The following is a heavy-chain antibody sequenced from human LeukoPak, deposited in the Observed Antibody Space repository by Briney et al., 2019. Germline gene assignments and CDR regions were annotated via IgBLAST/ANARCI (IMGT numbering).Heavy chain of an antibody. V-gene: IGHV3-74*01. CDR3: ARDKNDSRGYSRTDY. CDR2: INRDGSST. D-gene: IGHD3-22*01. Sequence: QPGGSLRLSCAASGFTFSSYWMHWVRQAPGKGLVWVSRINRDGSSTSYADSVKGRFTISRDNAKNTLYLQMNSLRAEDTAVDYCARDKNDSRGYSRTDYWGQGTLVTVSS. CDR1: GFTFSSYW. J-gene: IGHJ4*02.